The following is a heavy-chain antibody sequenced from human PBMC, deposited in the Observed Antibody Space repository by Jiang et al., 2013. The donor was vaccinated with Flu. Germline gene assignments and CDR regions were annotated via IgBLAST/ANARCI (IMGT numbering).Heavy chain of an antibody. D-gene: IGHD3-3*01. J-gene: IGHJ5*01. V-gene: IGHV1-69*13. CDR2: SSLRFGTS. CDR1: GYTLPAMV. Sequence: KPGASVKVSCKASGYTLPAMVSAGCDRSPDKGLSGWEVSSLRFGTSTHAQNFQDRVTLTADESTTTVYMELNSLTSEDTAVYFCARATIFGVVSNPRHNWFDSWGQGTLVTVSS. CDR3: ARATIFGVVSNPRHNWFDS.